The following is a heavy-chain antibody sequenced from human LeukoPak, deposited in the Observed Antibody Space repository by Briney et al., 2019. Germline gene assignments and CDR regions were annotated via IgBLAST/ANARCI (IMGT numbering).Heavy chain of an antibody. V-gene: IGHV3-23*01. D-gene: IGHD2-15*01. J-gene: IGHJ3*02. CDR3: AKPEGEVVTPYDAFDI. Sequence: GGSLRLSCEASGFTFSSYAMSWVRQAPGKGLEWVSVISGSGDTTYYADSVKGRFTISRDNSKNTLYLQMNSLRAEDTAVYYCAKPEGEVVTPYDAFDIWGQGTMVTVSS. CDR1: GFTFSSYA. CDR2: ISGSGDTT.